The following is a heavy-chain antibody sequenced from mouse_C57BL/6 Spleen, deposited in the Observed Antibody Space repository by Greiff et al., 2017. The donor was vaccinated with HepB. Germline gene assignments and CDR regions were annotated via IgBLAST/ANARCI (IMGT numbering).Heavy chain of an antibody. D-gene: IGHD1-1*01. Sequence: VQLQQSGAELVKPGASVKISCKASGYTFTDYYINWVKQRPGQGLEWIGKLGPGSGSTYYNEKFKGKATLTADKSSSTAYMQLSSLTSEDSAVYFCAREEGYYYGSSSFADWGQGTLVTVSA. V-gene: IGHV1-77*01. CDR1: GYTFTDYY. CDR3: AREEGYYYGSSSFAD. J-gene: IGHJ3*01. CDR2: LGPGSGST.